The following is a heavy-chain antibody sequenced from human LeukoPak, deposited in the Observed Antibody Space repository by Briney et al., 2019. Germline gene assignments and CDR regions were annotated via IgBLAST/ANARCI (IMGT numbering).Heavy chain of an antibody. CDR1: GFTFSSYG. Sequence: PGGSLRLSCAASGFTFSSYGMHWVRQAPGKGLEWVAVIWYDGSNKYYSDSVKDRFTISRDNSKNTLYLQMNSLRAEDTAVYYCAKDGGWVAQGLFDYWGQGTLVTVSS. D-gene: IGHD2-15*01. CDR2: IWYDGSNK. CDR3: AKDGGWVAQGLFDY. J-gene: IGHJ4*02. V-gene: IGHV3-33*06.